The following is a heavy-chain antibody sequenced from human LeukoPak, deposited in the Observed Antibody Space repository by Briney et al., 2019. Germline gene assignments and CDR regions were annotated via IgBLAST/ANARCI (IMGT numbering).Heavy chain of an antibody. CDR3: AREITFGGVYNWFDP. D-gene: IGHD3-16*01. Sequence: PSETLSLTCTVSGGSISSHYWSWIRQPPGKGLEWIVEINHSGSTNYNPSLKSRVTISVDTSKNQFSLKLSSVTAADTAVYYCAREITFGGVYNWFDPWGQGTLVTVSS. V-gene: IGHV4-34*01. CDR2: INHSGST. CDR1: GGSISSHY. J-gene: IGHJ5*02.